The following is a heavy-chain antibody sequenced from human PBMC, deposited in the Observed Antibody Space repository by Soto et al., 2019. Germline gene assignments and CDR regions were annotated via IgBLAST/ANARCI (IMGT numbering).Heavy chain of an antibody. Sequence: GGSLRLSCAASRFTFSTYWMTWVRQAPGKGLEWVANINQDGSEKYYMDSVKGRFTISRDNAKNSLYLQMTSLRAADTAVYHFAGGNALDVWGQGTTVTVSS. CDR3: AGGNALDV. CDR2: INQDGSEK. J-gene: IGHJ6*02. V-gene: IGHV3-7*01. CDR1: RFTFSTYW.